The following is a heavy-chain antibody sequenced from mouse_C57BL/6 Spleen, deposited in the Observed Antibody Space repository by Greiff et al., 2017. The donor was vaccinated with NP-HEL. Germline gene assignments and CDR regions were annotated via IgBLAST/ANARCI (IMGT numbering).Heavy chain of an antibody. Sequence: QVQLQQSGAELVRPGASVTLSCKASGYTFTDYEMHWVKQTPVHGLEWIGAIDPETGGTAYNQKFKGKAILTADKSSSTAYMELRSLTSEDSAVYYCTRDYGPTRDFDYWGQGTTLTVSS. CDR2: IDPETGGT. CDR3: TRDYGPTRDFDY. D-gene: IGHD1-1*01. CDR1: GYTFTDYE. J-gene: IGHJ2*01. V-gene: IGHV1-15*01.